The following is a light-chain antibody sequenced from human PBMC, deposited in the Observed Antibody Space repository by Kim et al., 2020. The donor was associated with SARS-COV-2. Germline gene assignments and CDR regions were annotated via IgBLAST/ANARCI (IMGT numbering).Light chain of an antibody. Sequence: VSQEQTAKITCSGDVLPKKYARWFQQKPGQAPVLLIYKDSERPSGIPERFSGSSSGTTVTLTISGALVEDDADYYCYSATDNNRVFGGGTQLTVL. V-gene: IGLV3-27*01. CDR3: YSATDNNRV. CDR2: KDS. CDR1: VLPKKY. J-gene: IGLJ3*02.